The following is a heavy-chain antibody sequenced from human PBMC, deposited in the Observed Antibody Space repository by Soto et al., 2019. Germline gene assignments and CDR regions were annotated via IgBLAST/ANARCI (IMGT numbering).Heavy chain of an antibody. Sequence: VQLQQSGPGLVKPSQTLTLTCAISGDSVSSNSAIWNWIRQSPSRGLEWLGRTYYRSKWYNNYAESVKGRITINPDTSKNQFSLQLNSVTPEDTAVYYCSTWHFDYWGQGTLVTVSS. V-gene: IGHV6-1*01. CDR2: TYYRSKWYN. J-gene: IGHJ4*02. CDR1: GDSVSSNSAI. CDR3: STWHFDY.